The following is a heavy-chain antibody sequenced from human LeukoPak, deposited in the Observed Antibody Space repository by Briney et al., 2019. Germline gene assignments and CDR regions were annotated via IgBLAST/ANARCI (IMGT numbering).Heavy chain of an antibody. D-gene: IGHD6-6*01. CDR1: GFTVSSNF. Sequence: GGSLRLSCAASGFTVSSNFMNWVRQAPGKGLEWVPVIYSGGSTNYADSVRGRFTISRDNSKNTLYLQMNSLRAEDTAVYYCARDRPFTHWGQGTLVTVSS. CDR3: ARDRPFTH. V-gene: IGHV3-53*01. CDR2: IYSGGST. J-gene: IGHJ4*02.